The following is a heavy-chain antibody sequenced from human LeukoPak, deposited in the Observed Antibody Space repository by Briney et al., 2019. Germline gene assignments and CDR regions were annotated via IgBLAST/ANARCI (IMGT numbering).Heavy chain of an antibody. V-gene: IGHV3-7*01. Sequence: PGGSLRLSCAASGFTFSGYWMSWVRQAPGKGLEWVANIKQDGSEKYYVDSVKGRFTISRDNAKNSLYLQMNSLRAEDTAVYYCARDPSDSWSEYFQHWGQGTLVTVSS. CDR2: IKQDGSEK. J-gene: IGHJ1*01. CDR1: GFTFSGYW. D-gene: IGHD6-13*01. CDR3: ARDPSDSWSEYFQH.